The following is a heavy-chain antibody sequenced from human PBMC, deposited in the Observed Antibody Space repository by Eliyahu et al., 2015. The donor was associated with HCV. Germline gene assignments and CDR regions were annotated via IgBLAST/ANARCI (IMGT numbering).Heavy chain of an antibody. CDR3: AKNTGWFGELSPMDV. V-gene: IGHV3-30*18. CDR2: ISFDGSEK. D-gene: IGHD3-10*01. J-gene: IGHJ6*03. Sequence: QVQLVESGGGVVQPGRSLRLSCEASGFXFSPYGMYWVRQAPGKGLEWLALISFDGSEKYHAGSVKGRFTISRDNSQNTLYLQMDSLRPEDTAMYYCAKNTGWFGELSPMDVWGKGATVTVSS. CDR1: GFXFSPYG.